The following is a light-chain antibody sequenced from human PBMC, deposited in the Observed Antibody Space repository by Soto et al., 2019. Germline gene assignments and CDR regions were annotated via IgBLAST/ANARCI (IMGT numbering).Light chain of an antibody. CDR1: QSVSLS. J-gene: IGKJ1*01. CDR2: GAS. V-gene: IGKV3-15*01. CDR3: QQYPIWPSWT. Sequence: ELVLTPSSATLSAALGGSTTLSCSASQSVSLSLAWFQMSPGQPPRLLIYGASTRATDIPARFSGSGSGTDFTLTISTLQSADFAVYYCQQYPIWPSWTFGQGTKVDIK.